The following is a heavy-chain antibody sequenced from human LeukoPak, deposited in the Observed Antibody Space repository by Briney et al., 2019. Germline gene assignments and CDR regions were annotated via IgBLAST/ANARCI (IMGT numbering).Heavy chain of an antibody. Sequence: GESLKISCQDSGYNFTSYWIGWVRQMPGKGLEWMGIIYPGDSDTIYNPSFQGQVTISADKSTSTAYLQWTSLKASDTAMYYCARPLPYDYSNYGYWGQGTLVTVSS. V-gene: IGHV5-51*01. CDR3: ARPLPYDYSNYGY. CDR1: GYNFTSYW. D-gene: IGHD4-11*01. CDR2: IYPGDSDT. J-gene: IGHJ1*01.